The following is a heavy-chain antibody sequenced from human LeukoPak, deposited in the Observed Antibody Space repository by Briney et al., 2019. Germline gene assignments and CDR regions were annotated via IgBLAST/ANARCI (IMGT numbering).Heavy chain of an antibody. Sequence: ASVKVSCKASGYTFTGYYMHWVRQAPGQGLEWMGWINPNSGGTNYAQKFQGRVTMTRDTSISTAYMELSRLRSDDTAVYYCARDFTAMVRGNWFDPWGQGTLVTVSS. J-gene: IGHJ5*02. V-gene: IGHV1-2*02. CDR3: ARDFTAMVRGNWFDP. D-gene: IGHD3-10*01. CDR1: GYTFTGYY. CDR2: INPNSGGT.